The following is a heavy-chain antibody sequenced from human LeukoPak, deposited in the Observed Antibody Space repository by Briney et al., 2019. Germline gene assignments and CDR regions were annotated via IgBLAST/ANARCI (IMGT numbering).Heavy chain of an antibody. CDR1: GFTFNSYS. CDR3: AKDLRAGSYDY. CDR2: ISSDASIT. D-gene: IGHD3-10*01. Sequence: GGSLRLSCAASGFTFNSYSMHWVRQAPGKGLEWVAVISSDASITYYADSVKGRFTISRDNSKNTLYLQMNSLRAEDTAVYYCAKDLRAGSYDYWGQGTLVTVSS. V-gene: IGHV3-30*04. J-gene: IGHJ4*02.